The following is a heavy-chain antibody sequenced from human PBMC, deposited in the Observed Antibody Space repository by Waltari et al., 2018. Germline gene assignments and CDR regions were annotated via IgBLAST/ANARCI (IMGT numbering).Heavy chain of an antibody. D-gene: IGHD3-10*01. V-gene: IGHV3-23*01. CDR1: GFTFSSYA. J-gene: IGHJ4*02. CDR3: AKDGRVLLWFGEFYY. Sequence: EVQLLESGGGLVQPGGSLRLSCAASGFTFSSYAMSWVRQAPGKGLEWVSAISVSGGSTYYADSVKGRFTISRDNSKNTLYLQMNSLRAEDTAVYYCAKDGRVLLWFGEFYYWGQGTLVTVSS. CDR2: ISVSGGST.